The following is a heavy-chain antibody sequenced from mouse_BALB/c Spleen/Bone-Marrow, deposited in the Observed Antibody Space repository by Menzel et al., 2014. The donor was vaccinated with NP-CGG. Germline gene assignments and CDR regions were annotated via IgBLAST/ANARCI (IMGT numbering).Heavy chain of an antibody. Sequence: QVQLKQSGAEFAKPGASVRLSCKASGYTFTRFYIHWVKQRPGQDLEWIGEIDPSDSYINYNQKFKGKATLTVDKSSSTAYMQLSSLTSEDSALYYCARWGYFDYWGQGTTLTVSS. CDR2: IDPSDSYI. J-gene: IGHJ2*01. V-gene: IGHV1-69*02. CDR1: GYTFTRFY. CDR3: ARWGYFDY.